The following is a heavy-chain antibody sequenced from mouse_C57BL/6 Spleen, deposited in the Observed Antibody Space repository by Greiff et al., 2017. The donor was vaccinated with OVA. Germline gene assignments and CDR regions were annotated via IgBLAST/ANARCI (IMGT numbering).Heavy chain of an antibody. CDR1: GYSITSGYY. CDR3: ASPFYYDYDGGPYYYAMDY. CDR2: ISYDGSN. V-gene: IGHV3-6*01. J-gene: IGHJ4*01. D-gene: IGHD2-4*01. Sequence: EVKLLESGPGLVKPSQSLSLTCSVTGYSITSGYYWNWIRQFPGNKLEWMGYISYDGSNNYNPSLKNRISITRDTSKNQFFLKLNSVTTEDTATYYCASPFYYDYDGGPYYYAMDYWGQGTSVTVSS.